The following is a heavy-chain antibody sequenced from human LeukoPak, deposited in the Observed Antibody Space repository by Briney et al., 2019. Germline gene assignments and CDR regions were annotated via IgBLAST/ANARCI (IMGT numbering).Heavy chain of an antibody. V-gene: IGHV1-8*01. J-gene: IGHJ5*02. D-gene: IGHD2-2*01. CDR1: GYTFTSYD. CDR3: ARGRLVVPAAPFDP. CDR2: MNPNSGNT. Sequence: GASVKVSCKASGYTFTSYDINWVRQATGQGLEGMGWMNPNSGNTGYAQKFQGRVTMTRNTSISTAYMELSSLRSEETAVYYCARGRLVVPAAPFDPWGQGTLVTVSS.